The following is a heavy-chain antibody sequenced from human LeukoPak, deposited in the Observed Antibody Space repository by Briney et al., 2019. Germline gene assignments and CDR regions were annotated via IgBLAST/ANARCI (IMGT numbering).Heavy chain of an antibody. CDR1: GFTISNAW. CDR3: FMRDYYGSGSYSPYFDY. V-gene: IGHV3-15*01. CDR2: IKRKSDGGTT. D-gene: IGHD3-10*01. J-gene: IGHJ4*02. Sequence: NPGGSLRLSCAASGFTISNAWMSWVRQLPGKGLEWVGRIKRKSDGGTTDYAAPVIGRFTISRDESKNTLYLQMNSLKTEDTAVYYCFMRDYYGSGSYSPYFDYWGQGTLVTVSS.